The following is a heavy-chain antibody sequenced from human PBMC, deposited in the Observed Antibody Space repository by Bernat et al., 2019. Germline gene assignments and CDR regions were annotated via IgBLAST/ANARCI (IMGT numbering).Heavy chain of an antibody. J-gene: IGHJ6*02. Sequence: EVQLVESGGGLVQPGGSLRLSCAASGFTFSSYWMSWVRQAPGKGLEWVANIKQDGSEKSYVDSVKGRFTISRDNAKNSLYLQMNSLRAEDTAVYYCASAPEWLYYYGMDVWGQGTTVTVSS. D-gene: IGHD3-3*01. CDR2: IKQDGSEK. CDR3: ASAPEWLYYYGMDV. V-gene: IGHV3-7*03. CDR1: GFTFSSYW.